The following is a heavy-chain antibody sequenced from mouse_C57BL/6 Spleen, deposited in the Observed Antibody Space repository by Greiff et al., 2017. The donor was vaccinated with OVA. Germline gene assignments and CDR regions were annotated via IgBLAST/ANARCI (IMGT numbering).Heavy chain of an antibody. V-gene: IGHV3-6*01. D-gene: IGHD3-1*01. CDR2: ISYDGSN. J-gene: IGHJ2*01. Sequence: EVHLVESGPGLVKPSQSLSLTCSVTGYSITSGYYWNWIRQFPGNKLEWMGYISYDGSNNYNPSLKNRISITRDTSKNQFFLKLNSVTTEDTATYYCARGGSAHYFDYWGQGTTLTVSS. CDR3: ARGGSAHYFDY. CDR1: GYSITSGYY.